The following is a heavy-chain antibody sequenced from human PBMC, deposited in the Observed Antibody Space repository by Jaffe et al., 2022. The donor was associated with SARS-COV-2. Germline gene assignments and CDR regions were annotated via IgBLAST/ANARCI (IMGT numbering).Heavy chain of an antibody. J-gene: IGHJ5*02. CDR1: GGSISSGGYY. CDR3: ARDATDRHEYCTNGVCPGWFDP. D-gene: IGHD2-8*01. CDR2: IYYSGST. V-gene: IGHV4-31*03. Sequence: QVQLQESGPGLVKPSQTLSLTCTVSGGSISSGGYYWSWIRQHPGKGLEWIGYIYYSGSTYYNPSLKSRVTISVDTSKNQFSLKLSSVTAADTAVYYCARDATDRHEYCTNGVCPGWFDPWGQGTLVTVSS.